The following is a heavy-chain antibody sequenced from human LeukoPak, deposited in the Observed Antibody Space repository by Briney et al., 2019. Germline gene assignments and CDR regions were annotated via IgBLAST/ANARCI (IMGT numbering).Heavy chain of an antibody. J-gene: IGHJ6*04. CDR3: AELGITMIGGV. V-gene: IGHV3-48*04. CDR2: ISSRGSTI. Sequence: GGSLRLSCAASEFTFSTYSMNWVRQAPGKGLEWVSYISSRGSTIYYADSVKGRFTISRDNAKNSLYLQMNSLRAEDTAVYYCAELGITMIGGVWGKGTTVTISS. D-gene: IGHD3-10*02. CDR1: EFTFSTYS.